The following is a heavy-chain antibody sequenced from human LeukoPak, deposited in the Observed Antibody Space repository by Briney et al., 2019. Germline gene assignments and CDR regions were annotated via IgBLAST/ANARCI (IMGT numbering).Heavy chain of an antibody. J-gene: IGHJ4*02. CDR1: GFTFSSYW. CDR2: IKQDGSEK. CDR3: ARDRSSGYYQWFDY. D-gene: IGHD3-22*01. V-gene: IGHV3-7*04. Sequence: GGSLRLSCAASGFTFSSYWMSWVRQAPGKGLEWLANIKQDGSEKYYVDSVKGRFTISRDNAKNSLYLQMNSLRAEETAVYYCARDRSSGYYQWFDYWGQGTLVTVSS.